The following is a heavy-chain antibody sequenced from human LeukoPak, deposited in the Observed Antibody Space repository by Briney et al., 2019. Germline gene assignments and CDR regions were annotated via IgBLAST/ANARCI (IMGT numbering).Heavy chain of an antibody. CDR3: ARAARFYGSSGAHAFDV. D-gene: IGHD3-22*01. V-gene: IGHV3-13*01. J-gene: IGHJ3*01. Sequence: GGSLRLSCVASGFTFSNYDMHWVRQGTGKGLEWVSGIGTGGDTHYPDSVKGRFTISRENAKNSLFLQMNSLRVGDTAMYYCARAARFYGSSGAHAFDVWGQGTMVTVS. CDR2: IGTGGDT. CDR1: GFTFSNYD.